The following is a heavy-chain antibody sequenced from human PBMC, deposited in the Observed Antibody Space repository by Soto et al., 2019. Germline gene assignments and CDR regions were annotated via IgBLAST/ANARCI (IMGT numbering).Heavy chain of an antibody. Sequence: PGGSLRLSCAASGFTFDDYAMHWVRQAPGKGLEWVSGISWNSGSIGYADSVKGRFTISRDNAKNSLYLQMNSLRAEDTALYYCAKVRDSSGYYFDYWGQGTLVTISS. D-gene: IGHD3-22*01. CDR3: AKVRDSSGYYFDY. J-gene: IGHJ4*02. V-gene: IGHV3-9*01. CDR2: ISWNSGSI. CDR1: GFTFDDYA.